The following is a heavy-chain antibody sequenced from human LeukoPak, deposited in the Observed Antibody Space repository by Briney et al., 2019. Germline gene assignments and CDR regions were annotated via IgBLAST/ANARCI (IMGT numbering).Heavy chain of an antibody. J-gene: IGHJ6*02. CDR1: GGSISSGDYY. Sequence: SETLSLTCTVSGGSISSGDYYWSWIRQPPGKGLEGIGYIYYSGSTYYNPSLKSRVTISVYTSKNQFSLKLSSVTAADTAVYYCATVLARITIFGVVITGYGMDVWGQGTTVTASS. CDR3: ATVLARITIFGVVITGYGMDV. V-gene: IGHV4-30-4*01. D-gene: IGHD3-3*01. CDR2: IYYSGST.